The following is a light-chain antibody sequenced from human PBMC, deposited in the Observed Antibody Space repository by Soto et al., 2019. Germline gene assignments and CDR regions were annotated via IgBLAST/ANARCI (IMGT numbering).Light chain of an antibody. J-gene: IGLJ3*02. CDR1: MRDVGAYNL. CDR2: EVR. V-gene: IGLV2-14*01. CDR3: SSTAGNNNLV. Sequence: QSALTQPASVSGSAGQSITISCSGTMRDVGAYNLVSWYQQHPGTAPKLIIYEVRNRPSGISSRFSGSRSGNTASLTVSGLQAEDEAVYYCSSTAGNNNLVFGGGTKLTVL.